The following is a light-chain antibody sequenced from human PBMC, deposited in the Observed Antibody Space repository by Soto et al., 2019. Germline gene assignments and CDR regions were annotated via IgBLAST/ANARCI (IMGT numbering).Light chain of an antibody. Sequence: QSALTQPASVSGSPGQSITISCIGASSDVGAYNYVSWYQQHPGKAPKLIIYEVSYRPSGVSNRFSGSKSVNTASLTISGLQAEDEADYYCSSYTTSTTWVFGGGTKLTVL. V-gene: IGLV2-14*01. CDR1: SSDVGAYNY. CDR2: EVS. CDR3: SSYTTSTTWV. J-gene: IGLJ3*02.